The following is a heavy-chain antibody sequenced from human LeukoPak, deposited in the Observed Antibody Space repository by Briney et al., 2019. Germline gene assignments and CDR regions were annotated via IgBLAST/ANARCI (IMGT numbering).Heavy chain of an antibody. J-gene: IGHJ3*02. V-gene: IGHV2-5*01. CDR1: GFSLSTSGVG. CDR2: IYWNDDK. CDR3: AHRIAAAGKGAAFDI. Sequence: SGPTLVNPTQTLTLTCTFSGFSLSTSGVGVGWIRQPPGKALEWLALIYWNDDKRYSPSLKSRLTITKHTSKNQVVLTMTNMDPVDTATYYCAHRIAAAGKGAAFDIWGQGTMVTVSS. D-gene: IGHD6-13*01.